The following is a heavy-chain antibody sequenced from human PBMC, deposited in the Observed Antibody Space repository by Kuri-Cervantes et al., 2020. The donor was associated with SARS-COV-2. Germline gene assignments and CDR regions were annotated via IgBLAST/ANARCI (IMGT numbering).Heavy chain of an antibody. CDR2: MSSDGSSI. D-gene: IGHD1-26*01. Sequence: LSLTCAASGFTFSSYSMNWVRQAPGKGLVWVSRMSSDGSSITYADSVKGRFTISRDNAKNTLYLQMNSLRVEDTAVYFCARAPSGSPTEFWGQGTLVTVSS. V-gene: IGHV3-74*01. CDR3: ARAPSGSPTEF. J-gene: IGHJ4*02. CDR1: GFTFSSYS.